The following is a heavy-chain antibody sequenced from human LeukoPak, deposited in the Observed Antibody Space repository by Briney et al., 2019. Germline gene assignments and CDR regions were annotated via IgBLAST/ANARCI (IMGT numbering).Heavy chain of an antibody. CDR2: IYYSGST. Sequence: SETLSLTCTVSGGSISSGGYYWSWIRQHPGKGLEWIGYIYYSGSTYYNPSLKSRVTISVDTSKNQFSLKLSSVTAADTAVYYCARTLSIAAAGTEGGTQPHIRIDYYFDYWGQGTLVTVSS. D-gene: IGHD6-13*01. V-gene: IGHV4-31*03. CDR1: GGSISSGGYY. CDR3: ARTLSIAAAGTEGGTQPHIRIDYYFDY. J-gene: IGHJ4*02.